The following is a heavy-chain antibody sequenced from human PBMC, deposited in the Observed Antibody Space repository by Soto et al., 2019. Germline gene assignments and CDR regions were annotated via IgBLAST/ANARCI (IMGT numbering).Heavy chain of an antibody. V-gene: IGHV4-34*01. CDR2: INHSGST. Sequence: SETLSLTCAVYGGSFSGYYWSWIRQPPGKGLEWIGEINHSGSTNYNPSLKSRVTISVDTSKNQFSLKLSSVTAADMAVYYCANTEEDDSGYDSGYYFDYWGQGTQVTVSS. D-gene: IGHD5-12*01. J-gene: IGHJ4*02. CDR1: GGSFSGYY. CDR3: ANTEEDDSGYDSGYYFDY.